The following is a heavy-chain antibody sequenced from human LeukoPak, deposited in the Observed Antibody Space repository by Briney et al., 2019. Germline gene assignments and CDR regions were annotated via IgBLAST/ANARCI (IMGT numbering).Heavy chain of an antibody. V-gene: IGHV4-34*01. CDR2: INHSGGT. J-gene: IGHJ6*04. Sequence: PSETLSLTCAVYGGSFSGYYWGWIRQPPGKGLEWIGEINHSGGTNYNPSLKSRVTISVDTSKNQFSLKLSSVTAADTAVYYCARQNGGSGSEYYYGMDVWGKGTTVTVSS. CDR1: GGSFSGYY. CDR3: ARQNGGSGSEYYYGMDV. D-gene: IGHD3-10*01.